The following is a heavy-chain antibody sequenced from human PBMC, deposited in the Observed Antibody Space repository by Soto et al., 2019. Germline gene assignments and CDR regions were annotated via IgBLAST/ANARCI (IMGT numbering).Heavy chain of an antibody. J-gene: IGHJ4*02. CDR3: AKQRAGYGPGSETFYFDF. CDR2: LSGSGGTT. CDR1: GFTFSTYA. D-gene: IGHD3-10*01. Sequence: PGGSLRLSCSTSGFTFSTYAMNGVRQAPGKGLEWDSALSGSGGTTYYADSVRGRFTISRDNSKNTLFLQMSSLRAEDTALYYCAKQRAGYGPGSETFYFDFWGQGTLVTVSS. V-gene: IGHV3-23*01.